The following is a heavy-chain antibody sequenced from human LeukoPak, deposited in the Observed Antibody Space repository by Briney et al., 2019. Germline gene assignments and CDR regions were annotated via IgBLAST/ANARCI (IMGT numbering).Heavy chain of an antibody. CDR3: ARDGCTNGVCYSSYYYYGMDV. CDR1: GFTFSGYS. V-gene: IGHV3-21*01. J-gene: IGHJ6*02. Sequence: GGSLRLSCAASGFTFSGYSMNWVRQAPGKGLEWVSSISSSSSYIYYADSVKGRFTISRDNAKNSLYLQMNSLRAEDTAVYYCARDGCTNGVCYSSYYYYGMDVWGQGTTVTVSS. D-gene: IGHD2-8*01. CDR2: ISSSSSYI.